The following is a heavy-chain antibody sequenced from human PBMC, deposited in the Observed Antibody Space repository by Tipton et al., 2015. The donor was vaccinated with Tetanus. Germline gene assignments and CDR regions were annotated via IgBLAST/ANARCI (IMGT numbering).Heavy chain of an antibody. J-gene: IGHJ4*02. D-gene: IGHD2-15*01. CDR3: AREADCSGGSCYSGDFDY. CDR2: IWYDGSET. Sequence: SLRLSCGASGFTFRSFGMHWVRQAPGKGLEWLSVIWYDGSETWYTDSVKGRFTVSRDNSKNMLYLEMNNLRVEDTAIYYCAREADCSGGSCYSGDFDYWGQGTLVTVSS. V-gene: IGHV3-33*01. CDR1: GFTFRSFG.